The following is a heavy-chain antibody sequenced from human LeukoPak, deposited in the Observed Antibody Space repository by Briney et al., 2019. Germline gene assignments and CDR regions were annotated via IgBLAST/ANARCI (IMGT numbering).Heavy chain of an antibody. Sequence: KPSGTLSLTCAVSGGSISSTKWWTWVRQPPGKGLDWIGEIHHSGSTNYNPSLRSRVTISVDKSKNQFSLTLTSVTAADTALYYCARLGYDSGSSLDYWGQGTLVTVSS. D-gene: IGHD3-10*01. CDR1: GGSISSTKW. CDR2: IHHSGST. CDR3: ARLGYDSGSSLDY. V-gene: IGHV4-4*02. J-gene: IGHJ4*02.